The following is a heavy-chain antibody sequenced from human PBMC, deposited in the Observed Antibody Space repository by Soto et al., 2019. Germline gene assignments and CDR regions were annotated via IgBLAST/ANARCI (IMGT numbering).Heavy chain of an antibody. CDR2: INSDGSTT. V-gene: IGHV3-74*03. Sequence: EGRLVESGGGLVQPGGSLRLSCAASGITFISYWMHWVRQVPGKGLVWVAHINSDGSTTTYADSVKGRFTISRDNAKSTLDLQMNGLRAEDTAVYYCARGSVGANFDYWGQGTLVTVSS. CDR1: GITFISYW. CDR3: ARGSVGANFDY. D-gene: IGHD1-26*01. J-gene: IGHJ4*02.